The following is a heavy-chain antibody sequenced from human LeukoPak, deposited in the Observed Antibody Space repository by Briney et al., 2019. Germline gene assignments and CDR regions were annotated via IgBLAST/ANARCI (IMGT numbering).Heavy chain of an antibody. CDR3: ARGGQLNWFDP. V-gene: IGHV4-59*01. Sequence: KPSETLSLICTVSGGSIRSSNWNWIRQAPGKGLEWIGYISYSGSTSSNPSLRSRVTISVDTSKNQFSLRLTSVTAADTAMYYCARGGQLNWFDPWGQGTLVTVSS. D-gene: IGHD5-18*01. CDR1: GGSIRSSN. J-gene: IGHJ5*02. CDR2: ISYSGST.